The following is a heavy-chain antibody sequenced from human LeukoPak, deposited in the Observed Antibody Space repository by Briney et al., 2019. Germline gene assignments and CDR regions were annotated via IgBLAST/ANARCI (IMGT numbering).Heavy chain of an antibody. D-gene: IGHD3-10*01. CDR3: ASFLVRGY. V-gene: IGHV3-9*01. CDR2: ISWNSGSI. J-gene: IGHJ4*02. CDR1: GFTFDDYA. Sequence: GGSLRLSCAASGFTFDDYAMHWVRQAPGKGLEWVSGISWNSGSIGYADSVKGRFTISRDNAKNSLYLQMNSLGAEDTALYYCASFLVRGYWGQGTLVTVSS.